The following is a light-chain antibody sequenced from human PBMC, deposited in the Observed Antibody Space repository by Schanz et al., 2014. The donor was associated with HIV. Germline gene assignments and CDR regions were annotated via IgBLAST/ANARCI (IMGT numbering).Light chain of an antibody. V-gene: IGLV2-14*01. CDR3: CSYAGSYTFVL. CDR1: SSDVGNYNY. J-gene: IGLJ2*01. Sequence: QSALTQPASVSGSPGQSITISCTGTSSDVGNYNYVSWYQQHPGKAPKLMIYDVSNRPSGISNRFSGSKSGNTASLTISGLQTEDEADYYCCSYAGSYTFVLFGGGTKLTVL. CDR2: DVS.